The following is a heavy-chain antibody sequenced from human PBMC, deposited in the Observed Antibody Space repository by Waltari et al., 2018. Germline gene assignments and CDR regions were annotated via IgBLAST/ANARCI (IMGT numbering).Heavy chain of an antibody. CDR3: ARDRGIGAAAGWYFDY. CDR1: GFTFSSYA. Sequence: EVQLLESGGGLVQPGGSLRLSCAASGFTFSSYAMSWVRQAPGKGLEWVSAISGSGGSTYYADSVKGRFTISRDNSKNTLYLQMNSLRAEDTAVYYCARDRGIGAAAGWYFDYWGQGTLVTVSS. D-gene: IGHD6-13*01. V-gene: IGHV3-23*01. CDR2: ISGSGGST. J-gene: IGHJ4*02.